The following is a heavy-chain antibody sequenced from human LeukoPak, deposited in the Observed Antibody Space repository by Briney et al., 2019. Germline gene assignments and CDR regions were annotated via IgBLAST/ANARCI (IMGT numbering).Heavy chain of an antibody. CDR3: ARHFNGDYLGY. V-gene: IGHV4-59*08. J-gene: IGHJ4*02. D-gene: IGHD4-17*01. Sequence: KPSETLSLTCAVYGGSFSGYYWSWIRQPPGKGLEWIGYIYYSGSTNYNPSLKSRVTISVDTSKNQFSLKLSSVTAADTAVYYCARHFNGDYLGYWGQGTLVTVSS. CDR1: GGSFSGYY. CDR2: IYYSGST.